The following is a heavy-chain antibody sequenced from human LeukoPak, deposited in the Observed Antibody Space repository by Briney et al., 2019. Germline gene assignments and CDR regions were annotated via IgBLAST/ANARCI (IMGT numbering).Heavy chain of an antibody. CDR2: ISSSSSTI. CDR1: GFTFSSYS. J-gene: IGHJ5*02. V-gene: IGHV3-48*04. D-gene: IGHD2-15*01. Sequence: GGSLRLSCAASGFTFSSYSMNWVRQAPGKGLEWVSYISSSSSTIYYADSVKGRFTISRDNAKNSLYLQMNSLRAEDTAVYYCARALIGYCSGGSCYEAWFDPWGQGTLVTVSS. CDR3: ARALIGYCSGGSCYEAWFDP.